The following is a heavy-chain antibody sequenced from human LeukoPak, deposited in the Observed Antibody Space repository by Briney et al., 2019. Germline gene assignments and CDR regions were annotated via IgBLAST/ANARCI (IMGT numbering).Heavy chain of an antibody. CDR2: IYYSGNT. Sequence: SETLSLTCTVSGGSISSTSYYWGCIRQPPGKGLEWIGSIYYSGNTYYNASLKSQVSISIDTSKNQFSLKLTSVTAADTAVYYCARQTGSGLFILPGGQGTLVTVSS. D-gene: IGHD3/OR15-3a*01. CDR1: GGSISSTSYY. J-gene: IGHJ4*02. V-gene: IGHV4-39*01. CDR3: ARQTGSGLFILP.